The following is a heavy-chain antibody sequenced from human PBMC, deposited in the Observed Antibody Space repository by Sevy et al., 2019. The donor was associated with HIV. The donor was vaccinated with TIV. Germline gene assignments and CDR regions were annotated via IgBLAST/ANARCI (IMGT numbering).Heavy chain of an antibody. CDR2: ISFDGSDK. CDR1: GFIFSTYG. Sequence: GGSLRLSCAASGFIFSTYGIHWVRQAPGKGLEWVAVISFDGSDKYYADSVGGRLTIYRDNSKNTLYLQMNSLRVEDTAIYYCAKMQGGSYNYYGMDVWGQGTTVTVSS. D-gene: IGHD1-26*01. J-gene: IGHJ6*02. V-gene: IGHV3-30*18. CDR3: AKMQGGSYNYYGMDV.